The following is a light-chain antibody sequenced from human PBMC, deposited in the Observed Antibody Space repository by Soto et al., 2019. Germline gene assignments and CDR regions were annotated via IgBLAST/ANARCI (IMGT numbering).Light chain of an antibody. CDR1: QSISNW. V-gene: IGKV1-5*01. CDR3: QHYNIFSRT. J-gene: IGKJ1*01. CDR2: DAS. Sequence: DIQITQSPSTLSGSVVDRGSITCRASQSISNWLAWYQQKPGKAPKLLIYDASSLESGVPSMFSGSGSGTEFTLTISSLQPEDFATYYCQHYNIFSRTCGQGTKGDIK.